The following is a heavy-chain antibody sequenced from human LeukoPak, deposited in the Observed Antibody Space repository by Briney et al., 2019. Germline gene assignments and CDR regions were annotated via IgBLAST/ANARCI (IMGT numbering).Heavy chain of an antibody. CDR1: GYTFTCYY. Sequence: ASVKVSCKASGYTFTCYYMHWVRQAPGQGREWMGWINPNSGGTNYAQKFQGRVTMTRDTSISTAYMELSRLRSDDTAVYYCARDDGYSGYVDWGQGTLVTVSS. D-gene: IGHD5-12*01. CDR3: ARDDGYSGYVD. CDR2: INPNSGGT. V-gene: IGHV1-2*02. J-gene: IGHJ4*02.